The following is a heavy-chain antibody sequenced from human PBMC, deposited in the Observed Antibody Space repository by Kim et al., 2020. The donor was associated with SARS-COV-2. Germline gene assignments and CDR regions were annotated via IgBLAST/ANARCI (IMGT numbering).Heavy chain of an antibody. CDR3: AKEARTWNWRPHYYYYYGMDV. CDR2: ISWNSGSI. D-gene: IGHD6-6*01. V-gene: IGHV3-9*01. J-gene: IGHJ6*02. CDR1: GFTFDDYA. Sequence: GGSLRLSCAASGFTFDDYAMHWVRQAPVKGLEWVSGISWNSGSIGYADSVKGRFTISRDNAKNSLYLQMNSPRAEDTALYYCAKEARTWNWRPHYYYYYGMDVWGQGTTVTVSS.